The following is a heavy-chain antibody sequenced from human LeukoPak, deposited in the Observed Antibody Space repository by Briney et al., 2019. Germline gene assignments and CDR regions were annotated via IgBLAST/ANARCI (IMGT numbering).Heavy chain of an antibody. CDR3: ARDHDYDSSGYPDAFDI. D-gene: IGHD3-22*01. Sequence: SVKVSCKASGGTFSSYAISWVRQAPGQGLEWMGGIIPIFGTANYAQKFQGRVTITADESTSTAYMELRSLRSDDTAVYYCARDHDYDSSGYPDAFDIWGQGTMVTVSS. CDR2: IIPIFGTA. CDR1: GGTFSSYA. J-gene: IGHJ3*02. V-gene: IGHV1-69*13.